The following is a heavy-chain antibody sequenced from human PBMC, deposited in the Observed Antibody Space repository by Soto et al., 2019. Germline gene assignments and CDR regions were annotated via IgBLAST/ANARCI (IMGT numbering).Heavy chain of an antibody. J-gene: IGHJ4*02. CDR1: GFTFTSYT. D-gene: IGHD6-13*01. V-gene: IGHV3-21*06. CDR2: ISSSSDYI. Sequence: GGSLRLSCAASGFTFTSYTMNWVRQAPGKGLEWVSSISSSSDYIHYADSMKGRVAISRDNAKNSLFLDMNSLTGEDTAVYYCARARVYATGPLDFWGQGTLVTVSS. CDR3: ARARVYATGPLDF.